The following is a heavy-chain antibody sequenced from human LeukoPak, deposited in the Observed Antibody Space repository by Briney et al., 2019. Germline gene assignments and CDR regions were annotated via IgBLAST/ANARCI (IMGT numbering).Heavy chain of an antibody. Sequence: GGSLRLSCAASGFTFSDYDMHWVRQATGKGLEWVSSIGTAGDTYYTGSVKGRFTISRETAKNSLYLQMNSLRAGDTAVYYCARVAKERVGGVYYFDYWGQGTLVTVSS. CDR2: IGTAGDT. J-gene: IGHJ4*02. CDR1: GFTFSDYD. CDR3: ARVAKERVGGVYYFDY. V-gene: IGHV3-13*01. D-gene: IGHD1-1*01.